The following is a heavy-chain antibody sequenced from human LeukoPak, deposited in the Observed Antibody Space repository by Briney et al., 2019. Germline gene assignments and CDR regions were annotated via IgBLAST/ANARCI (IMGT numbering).Heavy chain of an antibody. CDR2: IYYSGST. CDR1: GGSISSYY. Sequence: PSETLSLTCTVSGGSISSYYWSWIRQPPGKGLEWIGYIYYSGSTNYNPSLKSRVTISVDTSENQFSLKLSSVTAADTAVYYCARHESYYGSGSYYSRYYFDYWGQGTLVTVSS. D-gene: IGHD3-10*01. J-gene: IGHJ4*02. CDR3: ARHESYYGSGSYYSRYYFDY. V-gene: IGHV4-59*08.